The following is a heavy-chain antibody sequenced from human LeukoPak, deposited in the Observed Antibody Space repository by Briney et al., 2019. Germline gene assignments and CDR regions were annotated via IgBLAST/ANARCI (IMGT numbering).Heavy chain of an antibody. CDR2: IGSSSSYI. CDR1: GFTFSSYA. CDR3: ARARGPTDAFDI. J-gene: IGHJ3*02. Sequence: PGGSLRLSCAASGFTFSSYAMSWVRQAPGKGLEWVSFIGSSSSYIYYVESVEGRFTISRDNAQNSLYLQMSSLRVEDTAVYYCARARGPTDAFDIWGQGTMVTVSS. V-gene: IGHV3-21*01.